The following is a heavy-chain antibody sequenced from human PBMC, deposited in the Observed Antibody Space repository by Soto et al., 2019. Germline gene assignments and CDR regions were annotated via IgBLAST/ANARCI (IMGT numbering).Heavy chain of an antibody. J-gene: IGHJ4*02. V-gene: IGHV3-23*01. CDR1: GFTFNKYA. CDR3: AKTPGVNSVFTSFDH. CDR2: ISGSGAST. D-gene: IGHD7-27*01. Sequence: PGGPLRLSCVASGFTFNKYALAWVRQAPGKGLEWVSAISGSGASTYDADSVKGRFTISRDNSNNTLYLQMNSLRAEDTAVYYFAKTPGVNSVFTSFDHWGQGTPVTVSS.